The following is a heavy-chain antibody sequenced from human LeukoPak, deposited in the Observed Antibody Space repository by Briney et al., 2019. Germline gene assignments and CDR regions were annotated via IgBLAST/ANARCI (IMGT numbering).Heavy chain of an antibody. J-gene: IGHJ4*02. Sequence: GRSLRLSCAASGFNFDDFAMHWVRQVPGKGLEWVSGLSWNGADILYADSVKGRFTISRDNSKKTLFLQMDSLRAEDTAIYYCARNYYDSSGYQESTFNYWGQGTLVTVSS. V-gene: IGHV3-9*01. CDR3: ARNYYDSSGYQESTFNY. CDR1: GFNFDDFA. D-gene: IGHD3-22*01. CDR2: LSWNGADI.